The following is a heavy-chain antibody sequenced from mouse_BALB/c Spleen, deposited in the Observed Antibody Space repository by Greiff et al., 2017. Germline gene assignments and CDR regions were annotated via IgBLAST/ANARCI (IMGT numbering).Heavy chain of an antibody. CDR1: GYTFTEYT. V-gene: IGHV1-18*01. Sequence: EVKLQESGPELVKPGASVKISCKTSGYTFTEYTMHWVKQSHGKSLEWIGGINPNNGGTSYNQKFKGKATLTVDKSSSTAYMEHRSLTSEDSAVYYCANGSYEGAWFAYWGQGTLVTVSA. CDR3: ANGSYEGAWFAY. CDR2: INPNNGGT. D-gene: IGHD1-1*02. J-gene: IGHJ3*01.